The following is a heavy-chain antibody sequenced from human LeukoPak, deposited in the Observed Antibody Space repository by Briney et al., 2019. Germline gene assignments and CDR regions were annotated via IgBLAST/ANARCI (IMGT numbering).Heavy chain of an antibody. CDR1: GGSISSYY. CDR2: IYYSGST. Sequence: SPSETLSLTCTVSGGSISSYYWSWIRQPPGKGLEWIGYIYYSGSTNYNPSFKSRVTISVDTSKNQFSLKLSSVTAADTAVYYCARDYGGNGVFDYWGQGTLVTVSS. J-gene: IGHJ4*02. V-gene: IGHV4-59*01. CDR3: ARDYGGNGVFDY. D-gene: IGHD4-23*01.